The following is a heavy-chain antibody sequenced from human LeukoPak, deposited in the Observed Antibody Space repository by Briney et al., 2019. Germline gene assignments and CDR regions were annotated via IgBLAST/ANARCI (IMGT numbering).Heavy chain of an antibody. CDR1: GGSISSYY. J-gene: IGHJ4*02. CDR2: IYTSGST. D-gene: IGHD6-19*01. Sequence: SETLSLTCTASGGSISSYYWSWIRQPAGKGLEWIGRIYTSGSTNYNPSLKSRVTMSVDTSKNQFSLKLSSVTAADTAVYYCARVGIAVAGTKWLFDYWGQGTLVTVSS. CDR3: ARVGIAVAGTKWLFDY. V-gene: IGHV4-4*07.